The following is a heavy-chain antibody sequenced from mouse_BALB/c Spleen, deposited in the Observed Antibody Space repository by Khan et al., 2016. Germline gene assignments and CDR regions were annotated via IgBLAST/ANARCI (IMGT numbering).Heavy chain of an antibody. CDR3: ARWLLEFPDYFDY. J-gene: IGHJ2*01. D-gene: IGHD2-12*01. CDR1: GYSITSDYA. V-gene: IGHV3-2*02. Sequence: EVQLQESGPGLVKPSQSLSLTCTVTGYSITSDYAWNWIRQFPGNKLEWMGYISYSGSTPYNPSLQSRISISRDTSKNQFFLQLNSVTTEDTATYYCARWLLEFPDYFDYWGQGTTLTVSS. CDR2: ISYSGST.